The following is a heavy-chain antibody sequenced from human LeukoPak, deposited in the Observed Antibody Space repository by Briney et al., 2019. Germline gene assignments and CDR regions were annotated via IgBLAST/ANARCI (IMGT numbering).Heavy chain of an antibody. J-gene: IGHJ4*02. D-gene: IGHD2-2*01. CDR3: ARERVVGAADFFDY. V-gene: IGHV3-20*04. CDR2: INWNGGST. CDR1: GFTFDDYG. Sequence: GGSLRLTCAASGFTFDDYGMSWVRQAPGKGLEWVSGINWNGGSTGYADSVKGRFTISRDNAKNSLYLQMNSLRAEDTALYYCARERVVGAADFFDYWGQGTLVTVSS.